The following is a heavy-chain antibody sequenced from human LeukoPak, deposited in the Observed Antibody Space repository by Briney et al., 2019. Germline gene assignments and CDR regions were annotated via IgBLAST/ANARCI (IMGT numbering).Heavy chain of an antibody. CDR2: IIPIFGTA. D-gene: IGHD1-26*01. J-gene: IGHJ4*02. CDR3: ARVSSGSYLEDFDY. Sequence: GASVEVSCKASGGTFSSYAISWVRQAPGQGLEWMGGIIPIFGTANYAQKFQGRVTITADESTSTAYMELSSLRSEDTAVYYCARVSSGSYLEDFDYWGQGTLVTVSS. V-gene: IGHV1-69*13. CDR1: GGTFSSYA.